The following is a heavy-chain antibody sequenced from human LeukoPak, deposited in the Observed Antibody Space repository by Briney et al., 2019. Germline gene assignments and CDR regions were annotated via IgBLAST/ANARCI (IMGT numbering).Heavy chain of an antibody. CDR2: IYPGDSDT. D-gene: IGHD2-15*01. CDR1: GYSFTSYW. J-gene: IGHJ3*02. V-gene: IGHV5-51*01. CDR3: ATLSYCSGGSCYSLADAFDI. Sequence: GESLKISCKGSGYSFTSYWIGWVRQMPGKGLEWMGIIYPGDSDTRYSPSFQGQVTISADKSISTAYLQWSSLKASDTAMYYCATLSYCSGGSCYSLADAFDIWGQGTMVTVSS.